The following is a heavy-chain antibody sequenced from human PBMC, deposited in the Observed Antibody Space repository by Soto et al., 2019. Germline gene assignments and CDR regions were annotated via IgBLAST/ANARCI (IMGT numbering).Heavy chain of an antibody. Sequence: QVKLVQSGAEVKKPGSSVKVSCKASGGTFSSYTISWVRQAPGQGLEWMGRIIPILGIANYAQKFQGRVTITADKSPSKAYMELSSLRSEDTAVYYCASRYDSSDYWGQGPLVTVSS. CDR2: IIPILGIA. J-gene: IGHJ4*02. V-gene: IGHV1-69*02. D-gene: IGHD3-22*01. CDR3: ASRYDSSDY. CDR1: GGTFSSYT.